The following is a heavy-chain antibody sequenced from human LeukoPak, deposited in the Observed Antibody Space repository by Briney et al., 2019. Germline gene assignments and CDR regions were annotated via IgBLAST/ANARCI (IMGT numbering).Heavy chain of an antibody. CDR1: GYTFTSYA. V-gene: IGHV1-69*13. Sequence: SVKVSCKASGYTFTSYAFSWVRQAPGQGLEWMGGIIPIFGTANYAEKFQGRVTITADESTTTAYMDLSSLRFEDTAVYYCARGARGDYYHYYIDVWGNGTTVTISS. J-gene: IGHJ6*03. CDR3: ARGARGDYYHYYIDV. CDR2: IIPIFGTA.